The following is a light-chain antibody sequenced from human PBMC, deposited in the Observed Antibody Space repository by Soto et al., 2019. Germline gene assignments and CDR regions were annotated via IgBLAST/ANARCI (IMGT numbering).Light chain of an antibody. CDR2: DAS. J-gene: IGKJ5*01. CDR1: QNIMNY. CDR3: QQRRNWPPIT. V-gene: IGKV3-11*01. Sequence: ETVLTQSPATLSLSPGERATLPCRASQNIMNYLFWYQQKPGQAPRLLIYDASNRATGIPARFSGSGSGTDFTLTISSPEPEDFAVYYCQQRRNWPPITFGQGTRLEIK.